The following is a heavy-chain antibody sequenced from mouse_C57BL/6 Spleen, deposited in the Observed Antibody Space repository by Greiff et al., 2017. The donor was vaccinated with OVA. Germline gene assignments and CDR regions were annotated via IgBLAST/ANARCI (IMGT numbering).Heavy chain of an antibody. Sequence: VQLQQSGPELVKPGASVKISCKASGYAFSSSWMNWVKQRPGKGLEWIGRIYPGDGDTNYNGKFKGKATLTADKSSSTAYMQLSSLTSEDSAVYFCARSDDYYAMDYWGQGTSVTVSS. CDR3: ARSDDYYAMDY. CDR2: IYPGDGDT. V-gene: IGHV1-82*01. J-gene: IGHJ4*01. CDR1: GYAFSSSW.